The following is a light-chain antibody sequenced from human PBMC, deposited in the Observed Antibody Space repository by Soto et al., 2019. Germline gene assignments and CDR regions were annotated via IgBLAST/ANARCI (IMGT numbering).Light chain of an antibody. J-gene: IGKJ3*01. CDR1: QSISTN. CDR2: GAS. V-gene: IGKV3-15*01. Sequence: IVMTQSPASLSVSLGESATISCWASQSISTNLAWYQQKPGQAPRLLIYGASTWATGISARFSGSGSGTEFTLTISSLQSEDVAGYYCQQYNTWPALAYGPGTKVDIK. CDR3: QQYNTWPALA.